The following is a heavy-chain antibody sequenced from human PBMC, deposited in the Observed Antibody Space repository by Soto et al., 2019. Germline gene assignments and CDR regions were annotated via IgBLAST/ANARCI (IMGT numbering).Heavy chain of an antibody. D-gene: IGHD4-4*01. Sequence: PSETMSLTCTVSGGSIDSGDYYWSWIRQPPGKGLEWIGYVYYSGTTNYNPFLKSRVTLSLDKSKNQFSLKMNSVTAADTAVYYGARDVIAPPNYSDPWGQGILVTASS. J-gene: IGHJ5*02. CDR3: ARDVIAPPNYSDP. CDR2: VYYSGTT. CDR1: GGSIDSGDYY. V-gene: IGHV4-61*08.